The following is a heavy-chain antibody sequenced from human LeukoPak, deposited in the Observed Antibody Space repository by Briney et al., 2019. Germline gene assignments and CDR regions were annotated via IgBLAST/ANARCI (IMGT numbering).Heavy chain of an antibody. J-gene: IGHJ5*02. D-gene: IGHD2-8*01. V-gene: IGHV1-18*01. CDR3: ARDADYCTNGVCYVWSDP. CDR1: GYTFTSYG. CDR2: ISAYNGNT. Sequence: ASVKVSCKASGYTFTSYGISWVRQAPGQGLEWMGWISAYNGNTNYAQKLQGRVTMTTDTSTSTAYMELRSLRSDDTAVYYCARDADYCTNGVCYVWSDPWGQGTLVTVSS.